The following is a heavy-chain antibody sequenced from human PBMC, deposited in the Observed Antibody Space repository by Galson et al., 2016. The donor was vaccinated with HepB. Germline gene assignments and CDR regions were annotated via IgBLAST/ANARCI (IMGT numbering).Heavy chain of an antibody. Sequence: SLRLSCAASGLTFSSYAMNWVRQAPGKGLEWVSHISSSSSTRYYADSVKGRFTISRGNAKNSLYLQMNSLRDEDTAVYYCARVLSAAILLPDAFDIWGQGTMVTVSS. J-gene: IGHJ3*02. V-gene: IGHV3-48*02. CDR3: ARVLSAAILLPDAFDI. D-gene: IGHD2-2*01. CDR1: GLTFSSYA. CDR2: ISSSSSTR.